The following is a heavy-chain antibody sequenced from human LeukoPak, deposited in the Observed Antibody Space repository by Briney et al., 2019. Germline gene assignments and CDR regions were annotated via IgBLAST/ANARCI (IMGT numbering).Heavy chain of an antibody. CDR3: ARETRFGETPRFDS. D-gene: IGHD3-10*01. CDR1: GYSISSGYY. V-gene: IGHV4-38-2*02. CDR2: IYHSGST. J-gene: IGHJ4*02. Sequence: SETLSPTCTVSGYSISSGYYWGWIRQPPGKGLEWIGSIYHSGSTYYNPSLKSRVTISVDTSKNQFSLRLRSVTAADTAVYYCARETRFGETPRFDSWGQGTLVTVSS.